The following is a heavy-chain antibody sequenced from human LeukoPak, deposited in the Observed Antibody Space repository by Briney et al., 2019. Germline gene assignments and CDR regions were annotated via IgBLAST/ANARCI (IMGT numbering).Heavy chain of an antibody. CDR3: ARQQVAYYYYYGMDV. J-gene: IGHJ6*04. D-gene: IGHD2-15*01. CDR1: GYSFTTYW. CDR2: IYPGDSDT. Sequence: GESLKICCKGSGYSFTTYWIAWVRQMPGKGLEWMGIIYPGDSDTRYSPSFQGQVTISADKSTSTAFLQWSSLKASDTAMYYCARQQVAYYYYYGMDVWGKGTTVTVSS. V-gene: IGHV5-51*01.